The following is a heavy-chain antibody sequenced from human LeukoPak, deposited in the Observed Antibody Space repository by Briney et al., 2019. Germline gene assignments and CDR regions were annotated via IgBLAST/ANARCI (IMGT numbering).Heavy chain of an antibody. CDR3: ARHDTDDYNLIGAFDI. D-gene: IGHD5-24*01. V-gene: IGHV5-51*01. J-gene: IGHJ3*02. Sequence: MTGESLKISCKGSGYSFTNHWIGWVRQMPGKGLEWMGIIYPGDSDTRYSPSFQGQVTISADKSIPTAYLRWSSLKASDTAMYYCARHDTDDYNLIGAFDIWGQGTMVTVSS. CDR2: IYPGDSDT. CDR1: GYSFTNHW.